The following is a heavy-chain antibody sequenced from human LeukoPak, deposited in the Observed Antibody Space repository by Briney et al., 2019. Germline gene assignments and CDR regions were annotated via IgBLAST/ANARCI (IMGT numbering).Heavy chain of an antibody. D-gene: IGHD3-22*01. CDR3: ARRRSGYNPMDP. CDR1: GYTFTSYD. V-gene: IGHV1-8*03. J-gene: IGHJ5*02. Sequence: ASVKVSCKASGYTFTSYDINWVRQATGQGLEWMGWMNPNSGNTGYAQKFQGRVTITRNTSISTAYMELSSLRSEDTAVYYCARRRSGYNPMDPWGQGTLVTVSS. CDR2: MNPNSGNT.